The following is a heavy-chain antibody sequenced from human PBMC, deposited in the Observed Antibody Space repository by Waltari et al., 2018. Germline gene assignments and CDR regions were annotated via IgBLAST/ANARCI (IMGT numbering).Heavy chain of an antibody. V-gene: IGHV4-59*11. CDR1: GGSISSHS. D-gene: IGHD5-12*01. J-gene: IGHJ3*02. Sequence: QVQLQQWGAGLLKPSETLSLTCTVSGGSISSHSWSWIRQPPGKGLEWIGYIYYSGSTNYNPSLKRRVTISVDTSKNQFSLKLSSVTAADTAVYYCARDSSRMATITTDAFDIWGQGTMVTVSS. CDR2: IYYSGST. CDR3: ARDSSRMATITTDAFDI.